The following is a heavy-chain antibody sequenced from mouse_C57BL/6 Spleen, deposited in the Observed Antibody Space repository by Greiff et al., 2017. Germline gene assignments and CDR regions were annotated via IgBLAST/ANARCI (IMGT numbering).Heavy chain of an antibody. Sequence: EVKLMESGGGLVQPGGSMTLSCVASGFTFSNYWMNWVRQSPEKGLEWVAQIRLKSENYATPYAGSVKGRFTISRDDSKSRVYLQMNNLRAEATGIYYCTEDFYVPLFAYWGQGTLVTGSA. V-gene: IGHV6-3*01. J-gene: IGHJ3*01. CDR1: GFTFSNYW. CDR3: TEDFYVPLFAY. CDR2: IRLKSENYAT. D-gene: IGHD1-1*01.